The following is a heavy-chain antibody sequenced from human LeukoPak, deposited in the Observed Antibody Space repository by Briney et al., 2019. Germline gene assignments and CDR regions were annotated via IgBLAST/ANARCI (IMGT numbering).Heavy chain of an antibody. CDR3: AKGGPQFFDY. CDR1: GGSISSGGYS. D-gene: IGHD5-24*01. CDR2: ISGSGGST. V-gene: IGHV3-23*01. Sequence: PSETLSLTCAVSGGSISSGGYSWSWIRQAPGKGLEWVSTISGSGGSTYSADSVKGRFTISRDNSRNTLYLQMNSLRAEDTAIYYCAKGGPQFFDYWGQGTLVTVSS. J-gene: IGHJ4*02.